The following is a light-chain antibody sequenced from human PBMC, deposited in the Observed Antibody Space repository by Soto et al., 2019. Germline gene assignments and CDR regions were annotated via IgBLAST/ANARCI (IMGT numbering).Light chain of an antibody. CDR2: DVS. CDR1: SSDVGGYNY. Sequence: QSVLTQPASLSVSPGQSITISCTRTSSDVGGYNYVSWYQQHPGKAPKLMIYDVSNRPSGVSNRFSGSKSGNTASLTISGLQAEDEADYYCSSYTSSSPYVFGTGTKVTVL. V-gene: IGLV2-14*01. J-gene: IGLJ1*01. CDR3: SSYTSSSPYV.